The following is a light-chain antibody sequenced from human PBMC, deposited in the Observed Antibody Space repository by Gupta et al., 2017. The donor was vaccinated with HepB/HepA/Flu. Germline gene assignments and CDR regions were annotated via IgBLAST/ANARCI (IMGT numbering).Light chain of an antibody. CDR2: EID. Sequence: FMLPQPHPVSESPGKPVTISCTRSSGSVGSNYVQWYQQRPGSAPGTVIYEIDQRPSGVPDRVSGSIDISSNSASLTISGLKTDDEADYFCQSYDNNYYVVFGGGTKLTVL. V-gene: IGLV6-57*03. CDR1: SGSVGSNY. CDR3: QSYDNNYYVV. J-gene: IGLJ2*01.